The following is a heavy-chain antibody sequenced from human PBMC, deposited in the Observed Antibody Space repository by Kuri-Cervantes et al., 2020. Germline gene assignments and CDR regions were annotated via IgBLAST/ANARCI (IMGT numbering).Heavy chain of an antibody. CDR3: ARDFQSNYDYSYYYGMDV. CDR1: GFTFSSYA. Sequence: GGSLRLSCAASGFTFSSYAMHWVRQAPGKGLEWVAVISYDGSNKYYADSVKGRFTISRDNSKNTLYLQMNSLRAEDTAVYYCARDFQSNYDYSYYYGMDVWGQGTTVTVSS. J-gene: IGHJ6*02. CDR2: ISYDGSNK. V-gene: IGHV3-30-3*01. D-gene: IGHD4-11*01.